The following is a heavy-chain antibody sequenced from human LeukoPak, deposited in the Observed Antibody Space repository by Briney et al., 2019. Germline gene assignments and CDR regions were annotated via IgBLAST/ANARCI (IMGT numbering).Heavy chain of an antibody. CDR1: GFTFSSYW. CDR2: INQDGSEK. J-gene: IGHJ4*02. D-gene: IGHD6-19*01. V-gene: IGHV3-7*01. CDR3: AREGSAYSSRSQRWDY. Sequence: PGGSLRLSCAASGFTFSSYWMSWVRQAPGKGLEWVANINQDGSEKHYVDSVKGRFTISRDSAKNSLDLQMNSLRAEDTAVYYCAREGSAYSSRSQRWDYWGQGTLVTVSS.